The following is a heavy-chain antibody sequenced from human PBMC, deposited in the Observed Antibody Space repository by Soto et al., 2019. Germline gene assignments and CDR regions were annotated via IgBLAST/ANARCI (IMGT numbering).Heavy chain of an antibody. V-gene: IGHV1-18*01. Sequence: ASVKVSCKASGYTFTSYGISWVRQAPGQGLEWMGWISAYNGNTNYAQKLQGRVTMTTDTSTSTAYMELRSLRSYDTAVYYCARAVWQQLDNWFDPWGQGTLVTVSS. J-gene: IGHJ5*02. CDR1: GYTFTSYG. CDR3: ARAVWQQLDNWFDP. CDR2: ISAYNGNT. D-gene: IGHD6-13*01.